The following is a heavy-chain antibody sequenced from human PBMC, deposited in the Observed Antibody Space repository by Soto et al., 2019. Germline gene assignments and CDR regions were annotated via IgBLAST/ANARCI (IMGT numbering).Heavy chain of an antibody. V-gene: IGHV1-69*01. J-gene: IGHJ6*02. CDR1: GGTFSSYA. CDR3: ARVALTPGIAARQDYYYYGMDV. Sequence: QVQLVQSGAEVKKPGSSVKVSCKASGGTFSSYAISWVRQAPGQGLEWMGGIIPIFGTANYAQKFQGRVTITADESTSTAYMELSSLRSEDTAVYYCARVALTPGIAARQDYYYYGMDVWGQGTTVTVSS. CDR2: IIPIFGTA. D-gene: IGHD6-6*01.